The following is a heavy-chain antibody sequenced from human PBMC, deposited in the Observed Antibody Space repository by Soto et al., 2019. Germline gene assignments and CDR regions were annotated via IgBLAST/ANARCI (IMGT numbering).Heavy chain of an antibody. D-gene: IGHD3-9*01. CDR2: ISGDGVTT. CDR1: GFPFSSYW. Sequence: DVQLVESGGDLVQRGGSLRLSCAASGFPFSSYWMHSVRHTPGKGLDWVARISGDGVTTYYADSVTGRFTVSRDNAKNTLSLQICGLRAEYTAVYYCAREYYGLFTGYYTDYWGQGTLVSVSS. J-gene: IGHJ4*02. V-gene: IGHV3-74*01. CDR3: AREYYGLFTGYYTDY.